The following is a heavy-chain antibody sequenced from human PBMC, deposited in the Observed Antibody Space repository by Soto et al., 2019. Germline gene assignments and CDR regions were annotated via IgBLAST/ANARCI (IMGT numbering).Heavy chain of an antibody. D-gene: IGHD3-22*01. V-gene: IGHV4-30-2*01. CDR3: ARARQYYDCELDP. J-gene: IGHJ5*02. CDR2: IYHSGST. Sequence: PSETLSLTCAVSGGSISSGGYSWSWIRQPPGKGLEWIGYIYHSGSTYYNPSLKSRVTISVDRSKNQFSLKLSSVTAADTAMYNCARARQYYDCELDPWGKGNLVTVSS. CDR1: GGSISSGGYS.